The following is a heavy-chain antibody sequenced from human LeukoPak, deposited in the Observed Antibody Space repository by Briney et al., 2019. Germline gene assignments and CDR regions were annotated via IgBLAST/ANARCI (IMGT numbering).Heavy chain of an antibody. CDR1: GFTFDDA. D-gene: IGHD3-22*01. J-gene: IGHJ4*02. Sequence: PGGSLRLSCAASGFTFDDAMHWVRQAPGKGLEWVSSISWNSNSIDYADSVKGRFNISRDNAKNSLYLQLNSLRAEDMALYYCARGRYYHDTSGYYSLDYWGQGTLVTVSS. V-gene: IGHV3-9*03. CDR2: ISWNSNSI. CDR3: ARGRYYHDTSGYYSLDY.